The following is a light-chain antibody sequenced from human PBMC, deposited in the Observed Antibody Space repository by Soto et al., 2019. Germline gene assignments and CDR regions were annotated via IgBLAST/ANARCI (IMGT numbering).Light chain of an antibody. CDR3: NSYAGNNNWV. CDR1: SSDVGVYNY. CDR2: EVS. J-gene: IGLJ3*02. V-gene: IGLV2-8*01. Sequence: QSALTQPPSASGSPGQSVTISCTGTSSDVGVYNYVSWYQQHPGKAPKVMIYEVSKRPSGVPDRFSGSKSGNTASLTGSGLQAEDEGDYYCNSYAGNNNWVFGGGTQLTVL.